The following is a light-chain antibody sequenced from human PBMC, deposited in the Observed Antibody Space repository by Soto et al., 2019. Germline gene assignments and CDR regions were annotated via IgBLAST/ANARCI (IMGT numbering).Light chain of an antibody. Sequence: QSALTQPASVSGSPGQSITISCTGTSSDVGGYNYVSWFQLHPGKAPKLMVYEVSNRPSGISSRFSGSKSGNTASLTISGLQAEDGANYYCASLTRSGINFFGTGTKVPVL. CDR3: ASLTRSGINF. CDR2: EVS. V-gene: IGLV2-14*01. CDR1: SSDVGGYNY. J-gene: IGLJ1*01.